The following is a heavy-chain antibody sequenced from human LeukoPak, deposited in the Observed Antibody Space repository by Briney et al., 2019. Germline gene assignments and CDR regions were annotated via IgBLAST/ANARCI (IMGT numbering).Heavy chain of an antibody. J-gene: IGHJ6*02. CDR3: ASQIVVVAAARPYGMDV. V-gene: IGHV1-69*01. Sequence: SVKVSGKASGGTFSSYASSWVRLAPGQGLEWMGGIIPIFGTANYAQKFQGRVTITADESTSTAYMELSSLRSEDTAVYYCASQIVVVAAARPYGMDVWGQGTTVTVSS. CDR1: GGTFSSYA. D-gene: IGHD2-2*01. CDR2: IIPIFGTA.